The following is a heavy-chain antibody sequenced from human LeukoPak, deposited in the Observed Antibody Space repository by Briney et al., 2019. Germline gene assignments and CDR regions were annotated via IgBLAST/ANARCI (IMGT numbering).Heavy chain of an antibody. CDR1: GGYISSGGYY. D-gene: IGHD3-22*01. CDR3: ARGRITMSGMDV. CDR2: IYYSGST. Sequence: SETLSLTCTVSGGYISSGGYYWSWIRQHPGKGLEWIGYIYYSGSTYYNPSLKSRVTISVDTSKNQFSLKLSSVTAADTAVYYCARGRITMSGMDVWGQGTTVTVSS. J-gene: IGHJ6*02. V-gene: IGHV4-31*03.